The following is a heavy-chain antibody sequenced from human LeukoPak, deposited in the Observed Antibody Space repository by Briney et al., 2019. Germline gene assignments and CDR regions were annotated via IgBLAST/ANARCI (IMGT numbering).Heavy chain of an antibody. D-gene: IGHD2-2*01. CDR2: IYYSGSS. CDR3: ARGQRLKHGMDV. J-gene: IGHJ6*02. V-gene: IGHV4-61*01. Sequence: SETLSLTCTVSGGSVSSGSYYWSWIRQPPGKGLEWIGFIYYSGSSNYNPSLKSRVTISVDTSKNQFSLRLSSVTAADTAVYYCARGQRLKHGMDVWGQGTTVTVSS. CDR1: GGSVSSGSYY.